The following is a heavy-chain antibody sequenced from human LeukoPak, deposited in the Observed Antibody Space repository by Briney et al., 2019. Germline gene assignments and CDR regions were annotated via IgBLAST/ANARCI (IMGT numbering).Heavy chain of an antibody. J-gene: IGHJ4*02. Sequence: PSETLSLTCTVSGGSISSAGYYWNWIRQHPTEGLEWIGHIYYTGRTTYNPSVKSRVTISADTSKNQFSLKLNSVTAADTAVYFCASAPLGNGFGYMAYWGQGALVTVSS. CDR3: ASAPLGNGFGYMAY. CDR1: GGSISSAGYY. CDR2: IYYTGRT. V-gene: IGHV4-31*03. D-gene: IGHD5-18*01.